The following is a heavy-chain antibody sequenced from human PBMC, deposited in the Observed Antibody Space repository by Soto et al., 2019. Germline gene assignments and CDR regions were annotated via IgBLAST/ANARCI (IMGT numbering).Heavy chain of an antibody. V-gene: IGHV5-51*01. D-gene: IGHD3-9*01. Sequence: ESLKISCKGSGYSFTNYWIGWVRQMPGKSLEWMGIIYPGDSDTRYCPSFQGQVTISADKSISTAYLQWSSLKASDTAMYYCARQNYDILTGDHHSNWFDPWGQGTLVTVSS. CDR1: GYSFTNYW. CDR2: IYPGDSDT. CDR3: ARQNYDILTGDHHSNWFDP. J-gene: IGHJ5*02.